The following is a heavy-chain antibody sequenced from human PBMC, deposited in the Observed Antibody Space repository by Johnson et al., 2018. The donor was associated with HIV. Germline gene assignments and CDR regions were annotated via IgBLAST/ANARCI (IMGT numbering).Heavy chain of an antibody. D-gene: IGHD1-1*01. CDR2: IYSGGST. CDR1: GFTVSIYA. V-gene: IGHV3-66*01. CDR3: ARGPGDNWDAFDI. J-gene: IGHJ3*02. Sequence: VQLVESGGGLVQPGGSLRLSCAASGFTVSIYAMSWVRQAPGKGLEWVSVIYSGGSTYYADSVKGRFTISRDNSKNTLYLQMNSRRAEDTAVYYCARGPGDNWDAFDIWGQGTMVTVSS.